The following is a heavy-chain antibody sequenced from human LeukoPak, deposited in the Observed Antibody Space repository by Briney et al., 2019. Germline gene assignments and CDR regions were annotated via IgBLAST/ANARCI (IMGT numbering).Heavy chain of an antibody. CDR1: GFTFSSYS. D-gene: IGHD2-15*01. Sequence: GGTLRLSCAASGFTFSSYSMNWVRQAQGKGLELVSYISSSCSTISYADSVKGRFTISRDNAKNSLYLQMNSLRAEDTAVYYCARGMVVAPLDYWGQGTLVTVSS. CDR3: ARGMVVAPLDY. CDR2: ISSSCSTI. V-gene: IGHV3-48*04. J-gene: IGHJ4*02.